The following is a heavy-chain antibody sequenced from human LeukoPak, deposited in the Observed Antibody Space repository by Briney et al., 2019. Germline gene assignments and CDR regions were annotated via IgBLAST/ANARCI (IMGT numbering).Heavy chain of an antibody. V-gene: IGHV4-4*07. CDR2: IYTTGST. D-gene: IGHD4-17*01. CDR1: GGSISSDY. Sequence: SETLSLTCTVSGGSISSDYWSWIRQPAGKGLEWIGRIYTTGSTNYSPSLKSRVTMSVDTSKNQFSLKLSSVTAADTAVYYCARDLGLGFRGWLRFTTVTNEPFDYWGQGTLVTVSS. J-gene: IGHJ4*02. CDR3: ARDLGLGFRGWLRFTTVTNEPFDY.